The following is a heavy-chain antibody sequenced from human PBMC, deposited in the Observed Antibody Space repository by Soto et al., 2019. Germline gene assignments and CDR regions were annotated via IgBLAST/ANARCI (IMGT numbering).Heavy chain of an antibody. CDR3: AKSYYYDSSGYLDY. D-gene: IGHD3-22*01. V-gene: IGHV3-23*01. J-gene: IGHJ4*02. Sequence: LRLSCAASGFTFSSYAMSWVRQAPGKGLEWVSAISGSGGSTYYADSVKGRFTISRDNSKNTLYLQMNSLRAEDTAVYYCAKSYYYDSSGYLDYWGQGTLVTVSS. CDR2: ISGSGGST. CDR1: GFTFSSYA.